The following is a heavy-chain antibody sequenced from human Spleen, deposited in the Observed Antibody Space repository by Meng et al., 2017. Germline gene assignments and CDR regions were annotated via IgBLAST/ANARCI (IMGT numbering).Heavy chain of an antibody. D-gene: IGHD3-10*01. CDR3: ARAYGDYYGSGSYTD. Sequence: SETLSLTCTVSGGSISSYYWSWIRQPPGKGLEWIGYIYYSGSTNYNPSLKSRVTISVDTSKNQFSLKLSSVTAADTAVYYCARAYGDYYGSGSYTDWGQGTPVTVSS. V-gene: IGHV4-59*01. J-gene: IGHJ4*02. CDR2: IYYSGST. CDR1: GGSISSYY.